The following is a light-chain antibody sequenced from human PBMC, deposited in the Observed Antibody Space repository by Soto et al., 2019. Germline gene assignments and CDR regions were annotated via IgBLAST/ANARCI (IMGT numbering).Light chain of an antibody. CDR2: GAS. CDR3: QQYGSSHPYT. J-gene: IGKJ2*01. CDR1: QSVSSSY. Sequence: EIVLTQSPGTLSLSPGERATLSCRASQSVSSSYLAWYQQKPGQAPRLLICGASSRATGIPDRFSGSGSGTDFTLTISRLEPEDFAVYYCQQYGSSHPYTFGQGTKLEIK. V-gene: IGKV3-20*01.